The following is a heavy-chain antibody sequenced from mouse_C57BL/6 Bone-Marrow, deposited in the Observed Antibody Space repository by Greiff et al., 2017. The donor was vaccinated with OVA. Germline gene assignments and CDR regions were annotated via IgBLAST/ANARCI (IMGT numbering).Heavy chain of an antibody. J-gene: IGHJ4*01. V-gene: IGHV5-12*01. CDR2: ISNGGGST. D-gene: IGHD3-2*02. CDR3: ARPGQLRLLAMDY. CDR1: GFTFSDYY. Sequence: VQLKESGGGLVQPGGSLKLSCAASGFTFSDYYMYWVRQTPEKRLEWVAYISNGGGSTYYPDTVKGRFTISRDNAKNTLYLQMSRLKSEDTAMYYCARPGQLRLLAMDYWGQGTSVTVSS.